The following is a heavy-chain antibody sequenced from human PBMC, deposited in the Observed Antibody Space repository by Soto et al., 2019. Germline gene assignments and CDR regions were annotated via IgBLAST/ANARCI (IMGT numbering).Heavy chain of an antibody. J-gene: IGHJ6*02. D-gene: IGHD3-16*01. CDR3: TNGGGSPAGYYGMDV. V-gene: IGHV3-15*07. CDR1: GFTFSNAW. Sequence: GGSLRLSCAASGFTFSNAWMNWVRQAPGKGLEWVGRIKSKTDGGTTDYAAPVKGRFTISSDDSKNTLYLQMNSLKTEDTAVYYCTNGGGSPAGYYGMDVWGQGTTVTVSS. CDR2: IKSKTDGGTT.